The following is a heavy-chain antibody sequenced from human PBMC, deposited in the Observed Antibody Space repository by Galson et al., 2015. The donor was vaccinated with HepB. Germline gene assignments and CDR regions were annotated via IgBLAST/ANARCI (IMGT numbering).Heavy chain of an antibody. CDR1: GFTVSSNY. D-gene: IGHD4-17*01. CDR2: IYSGGST. J-gene: IGHJ6*02. Sequence: LRLSCAASGFTVSSNYMSWVRQAPGKGLEWVSVIYSGGSTYYADSVKGRFTISRDNSKNTLYLQMNSLRAEDTAVYYCARDRRLRVGYYYGMDVWGQGTTVTVSS. CDR3: ARDRRLRVGYYYGMDV. V-gene: IGHV3-66*01.